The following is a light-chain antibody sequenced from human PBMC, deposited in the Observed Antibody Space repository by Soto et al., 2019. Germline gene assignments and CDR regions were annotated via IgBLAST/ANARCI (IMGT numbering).Light chain of an antibody. V-gene: IGKV1-5*03. CDR2: KAS. Sequence: DIQMTQSPSTLSGAVGDRVTIPCRASQTISSWLAWYQQKPGKAPNLLIYKASTLKSGVPSRFSGSGSGTEFTLTISSLQPDDFATYYCQHYNSYSEAFGQGTKVDIK. CDR1: QTISSW. CDR3: QHYNSYSEA. J-gene: IGKJ1*01.